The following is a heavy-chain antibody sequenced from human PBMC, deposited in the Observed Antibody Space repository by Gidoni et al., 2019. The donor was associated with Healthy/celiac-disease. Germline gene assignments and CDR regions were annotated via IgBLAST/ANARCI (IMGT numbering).Heavy chain of an antibody. Sequence: QVQLQESGPGLVKPSQTLSLTCTVPGGSISRGGYYWSWIRQHPGKGLEWIGYIYYSGSTYYNPSLKSRVTISVDTSKNQFSLKLSSVTAADTAVYYCARHEERVDAFDIWGQGTMVTVSS. CDR3: ARHEERVDAFDI. J-gene: IGHJ3*02. CDR2: IYYSGST. CDR1: GGSISRGGYY. V-gene: IGHV4-31*03.